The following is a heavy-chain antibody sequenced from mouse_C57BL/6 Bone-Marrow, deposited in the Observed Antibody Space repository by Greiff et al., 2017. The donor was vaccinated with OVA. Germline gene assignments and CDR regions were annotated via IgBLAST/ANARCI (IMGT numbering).Heavy chain of an antibody. CDR1: GYTFTDYN. V-gene: IGHV1-18*01. Sequence: EVQLQQSGPELVKPGASVKIPCKASGYTFTDYNMDWVKQSHGKSLEWIGDINPNNGGTIYNQKFKGKATLTVEKSSRTAYMELRILTSEVTAVYYCARSSFITTVVAPYYFDYWGQGTTLTVSS. J-gene: IGHJ2*01. CDR3: ARSSFITTVVAPYYFDY. D-gene: IGHD1-1*01. CDR2: INPNNGGT.